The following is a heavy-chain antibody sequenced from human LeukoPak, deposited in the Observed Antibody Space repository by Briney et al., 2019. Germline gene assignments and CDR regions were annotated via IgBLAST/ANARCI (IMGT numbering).Heavy chain of an antibody. Sequence: GGSLRLSCAASGFTFSSYAMHWVRQAPGKGLEWVAVISYDGSNKYYADSVKGRFTISRDNSKNTLYLQMNSLRAEDTAVYYCARDWRELPDGIDYWGQGTLVTVSS. D-gene: IGHD1-26*01. CDR2: ISYDGSNK. V-gene: IGHV3-30*04. CDR3: ARDWRELPDGIDY. J-gene: IGHJ4*02. CDR1: GFTFSSYA.